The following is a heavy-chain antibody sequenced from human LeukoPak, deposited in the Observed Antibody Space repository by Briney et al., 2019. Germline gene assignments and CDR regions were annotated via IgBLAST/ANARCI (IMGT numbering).Heavy chain of an antibody. CDR3: ATAGSRVPALSGYDFDY. CDR2: VDPEDGET. D-gene: IGHD5-12*01. CDR1: GYTFTSYY. J-gene: IGHJ4*02. Sequence: ASVKVSCKASGYTFTSYYMHWVQQAPGKGLEWMGLVDPEDGETIYAEKFQGRVTITADTSTDTAYMELSSLRSEDTAVYYCATAGSRVPALSGYDFDYWGQGTLVTVSS. V-gene: IGHV1-69-2*01.